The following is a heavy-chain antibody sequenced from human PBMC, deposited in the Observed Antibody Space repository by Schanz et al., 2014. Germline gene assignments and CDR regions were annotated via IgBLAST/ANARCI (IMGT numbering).Heavy chain of an antibody. Sequence: EVQLLDSGGGLVQPGGSLKLSCAASGFTFSTYAMSWVRQAPGKGLEWVSAISGSGGSTYYADSVKGRFTISRDNSKNTLYLQMNSLRAEDTAVYYCAKDPSHGDYDYYFDYWGQGTLVTVSS. J-gene: IGHJ4*02. V-gene: IGHV3-23*01. CDR1: GFTFSTYA. CDR3: AKDPSHGDYDYYFDY. CDR2: ISGSGGST. D-gene: IGHD3-22*01.